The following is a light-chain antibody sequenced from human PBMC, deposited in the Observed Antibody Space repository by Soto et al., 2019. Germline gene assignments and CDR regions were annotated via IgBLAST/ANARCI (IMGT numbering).Light chain of an antibody. CDR2: EVS. V-gene: IGLV2-14*01. J-gene: IGLJ2*01. CDR1: SSDVGGYNY. Sequence: QSVLTQPASVSGSPGQSITISCTGTSSDVGGYNYVSWYQQHPGKAPKLMIYEVSNRPSGVSNRFSGSKSGNTASLTISVLQAEDEADYYCSSYTSSSTLGFGGGTKLTVL. CDR3: SSYTSSSTLG.